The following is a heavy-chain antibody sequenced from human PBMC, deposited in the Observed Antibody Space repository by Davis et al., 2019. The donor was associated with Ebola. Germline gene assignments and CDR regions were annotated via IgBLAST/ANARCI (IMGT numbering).Heavy chain of an antibody. CDR1: GYTFTSYG. V-gene: IGHV1-2*06. J-gene: IGHJ4*02. CDR2: INPNSGGT. D-gene: IGHD1-26*01. CDR3: ARGGGSYSVDY. Sequence: ASVKVSCKASGYTFTSYGITWVRQAPGQGLEWMGRINPNSGGTNYAQKFQGRVTMTRDTSISTAYMELSRLTSDDTAVYYCARGGGSYSVDYWGQGTLVTVSS.